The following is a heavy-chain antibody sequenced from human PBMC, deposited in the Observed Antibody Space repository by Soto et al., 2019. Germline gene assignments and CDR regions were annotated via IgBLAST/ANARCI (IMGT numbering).Heavy chain of an antibody. CDR3: ARARPTMAYNWGLNYYYMDV. V-gene: IGHV6-1*01. CDR2: TYYRSKWYN. Sequence: SQTLSLTCAISGDSVSSNSAAWNWIRQSPSRGLEWLGRTYYRSKWYNDYAVSVKSRITINPDTSKNQFSLQLNSVTPEDTAVYYCARARPTMAYNWGLNYYYMDVGGKGNAVTVSS. D-gene: IGHD7-27*01. CDR1: GDSVSSNSAA. J-gene: IGHJ6*03.